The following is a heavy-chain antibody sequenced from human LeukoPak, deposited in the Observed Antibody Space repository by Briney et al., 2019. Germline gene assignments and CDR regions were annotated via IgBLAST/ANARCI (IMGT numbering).Heavy chain of an antibody. J-gene: IGHJ4*02. D-gene: IGHD6-13*01. Sequence: PSETLSLTCTVSGGSISSSSYYWGWIRQPPGKGLEWIGSIYYSGSTYYNPSLKSRVTISVDTSKNQFSLNLRSVTPEDTAVYYCARNLIPEQLVLNFWGQGTLVTVSS. CDR2: IYYSGST. V-gene: IGHV4-39*07. CDR3: ARNLIPEQLVLNF. CDR1: GGSISSSSYY.